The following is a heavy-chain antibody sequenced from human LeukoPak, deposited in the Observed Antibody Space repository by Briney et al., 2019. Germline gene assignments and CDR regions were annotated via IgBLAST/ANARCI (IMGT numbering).Heavy chain of an antibody. D-gene: IGHD6-13*01. Sequence: PSGTLSLTCAVSGGSIRSSNWWSWVRQPPGKGLEWIGEIYHSGSTNYTPSLKSRVTISIDKSKNQFSLKLSSVTAADTAVYYCARGTYSSSWYIDYWGQGTLVTVSS. V-gene: IGHV4-4*02. J-gene: IGHJ4*02. CDR1: GGSIRSSNW. CDR3: ARGTYSSSWYIDY. CDR2: IYHSGST.